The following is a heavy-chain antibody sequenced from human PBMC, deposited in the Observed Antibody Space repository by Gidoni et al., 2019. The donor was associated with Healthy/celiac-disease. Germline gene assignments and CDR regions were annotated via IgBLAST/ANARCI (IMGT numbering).Heavy chain of an antibody. CDR2: ISGSGGST. V-gene: IGHV3-23*01. CDR1: GFTFRSYA. CDR3: AKARDYGDYIPFDY. Sequence: EVQLFESGGGLVQPGGSLRLSCAASGFTFRSYAMSWVRQAPGKGLEWVAAISGSGGSTYYADSVKGRFTISRDNSKNTLYLQMNSLRAEDTAVYYCAKARDYGDYIPFDYWGQGTLVTVSS. J-gene: IGHJ4*02. D-gene: IGHD4-17*01.